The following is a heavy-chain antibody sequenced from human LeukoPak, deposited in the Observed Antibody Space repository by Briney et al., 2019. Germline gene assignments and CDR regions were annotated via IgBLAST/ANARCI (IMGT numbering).Heavy chain of an antibody. J-gene: IGHJ4*02. D-gene: IGHD3-22*01. Sequence: GGSLRLSCAASGFTVSSNYMSWVRQAPGKGLEWVSVIYSGGSTYYADSVKGRFTIPRDNSKNTLYLQMNSLRAEDTAVYYCARGEYYYDSSGYYSYYFDYWGQGTLVTVSS. CDR3: ARGEYYYDSSGYYSYYFDY. CDR2: IYSGGST. V-gene: IGHV3-53*01. CDR1: GFTVSSNY.